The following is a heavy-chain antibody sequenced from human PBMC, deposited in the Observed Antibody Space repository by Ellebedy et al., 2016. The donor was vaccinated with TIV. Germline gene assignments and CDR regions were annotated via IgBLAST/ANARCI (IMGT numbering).Heavy chain of an antibody. CDR1: GFTFSSYW. D-gene: IGHD2-15*01. Sequence: GGSLRLXCAASGFTFSSYWMSWVRQAPGKGLEWVANIRQDGSEKYYVDSVKGRFTISRDNAENSLYLQLNSLRDEDSAVYYCTRDLVAGGGGYYSSYPAMDVWGQGTTVTVSS. CDR2: IRQDGSEK. V-gene: IGHV3-7*01. CDR3: TRDLVAGGGGYYSSYPAMDV. J-gene: IGHJ6*02.